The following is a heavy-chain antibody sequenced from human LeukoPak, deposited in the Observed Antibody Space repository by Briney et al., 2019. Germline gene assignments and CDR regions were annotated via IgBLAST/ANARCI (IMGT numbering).Heavy chain of an antibody. Sequence: GGSLRLSCAASGFTFSSYAMSWVRQAPGKGLEWVSAISGSGGSTYYADSVKGRFTISRDNSKNTLYLQMNSLRAEDTAVYYCAKVPYYYDSSGPHGRDACDIWGQGTMVTVSS. CDR3: AKVPYYYDSSGPHGRDACDI. D-gene: IGHD3-22*01. J-gene: IGHJ3*02. V-gene: IGHV3-23*01. CDR2: ISGSGGST. CDR1: GFTFSSYA.